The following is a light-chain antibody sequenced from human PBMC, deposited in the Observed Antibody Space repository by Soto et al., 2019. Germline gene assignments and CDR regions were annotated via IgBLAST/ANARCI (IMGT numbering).Light chain of an antibody. J-gene: IGKJ1*01. Sequence: ELVWTQSPGTLSLSPGERATLSCRASQSVSSSYFAWYQQRFGQAPRLLIYGASSRATGIPDRFSGSGSGTDFTLTISRMEPEDFAVYYCQQYGSSSWTFGQGTKVDIK. V-gene: IGKV3-20*01. CDR3: QQYGSSSWT. CDR2: GAS. CDR1: QSVSSSY.